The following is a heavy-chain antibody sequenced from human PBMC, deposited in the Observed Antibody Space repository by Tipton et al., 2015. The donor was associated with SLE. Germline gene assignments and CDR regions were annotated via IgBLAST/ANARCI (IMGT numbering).Heavy chain of an antibody. Sequence: TLSLTCTVSGESISSHHWSWIRQSPGKGLEWIGIIYFSGITEYNASLKSRVTISVDKSKNQFSLKLTSVTAADTAVYYCARAAGQLGAFDIWGQGTMVTVSS. J-gene: IGHJ3*02. CDR1: GESISSHH. D-gene: IGHD6-13*01. CDR2: IYFSGIT. CDR3: ARAAGQLGAFDI. V-gene: IGHV4-59*11.